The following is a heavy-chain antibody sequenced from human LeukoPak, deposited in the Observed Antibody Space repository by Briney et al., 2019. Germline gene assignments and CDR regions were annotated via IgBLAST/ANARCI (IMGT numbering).Heavy chain of an antibody. CDR1: GGSFSGYY. D-gene: IGHD6-6*01. Sequence: SETLSLTCAVYGGSFSGYYWSWMRQPPGKGLEWIGEINHSGSTNYNPSLKSRVTISVDTSKNQFSLKLSSVTAADTAVYYCARGIGIAARPNYMDVWGKGTTVTVS. J-gene: IGHJ6*03. V-gene: IGHV4-34*01. CDR3: ARGIGIAARPNYMDV. CDR2: INHSGST.